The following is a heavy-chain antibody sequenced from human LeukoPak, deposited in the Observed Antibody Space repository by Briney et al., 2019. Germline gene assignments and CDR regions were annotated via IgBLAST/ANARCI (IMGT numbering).Heavy chain of an antibody. CDR2: ISYDGSNK. CDR1: GFTFSSYA. CDR3: VSVVVVAARGGFDY. V-gene: IGHV3-30-3*01. J-gene: IGHJ4*02. D-gene: IGHD2-15*01. Sequence: GGSLRLSCAASGFTFSSYAMQGVRQAPGKVLEGVAVISYDGSNKYYADAVKGRFTISRDNSKNTLYLQMNSLRAEDAALYYCVSVVVVAARGGFDYWGQGTLVTVSS.